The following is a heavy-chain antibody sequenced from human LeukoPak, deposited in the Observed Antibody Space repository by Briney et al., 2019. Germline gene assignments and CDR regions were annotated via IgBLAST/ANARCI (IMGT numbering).Heavy chain of an antibody. J-gene: IGHJ4*02. V-gene: IGHV1-8*03. D-gene: IGHD3-22*01. CDR2: MNPNSGNT. Sequence: GASVKVSCKASGYTFTSYDINWVRQATGQGLEWMGWMNPNSGNTGYAQKFQGRVTITRNTSISTAYMELSSLRSEDTAVYYCARGLYYDSSGYYLIDYWGQGTLVTVSS. CDR3: ARGLYYDSSGYYLIDY. CDR1: GYTFTSYD.